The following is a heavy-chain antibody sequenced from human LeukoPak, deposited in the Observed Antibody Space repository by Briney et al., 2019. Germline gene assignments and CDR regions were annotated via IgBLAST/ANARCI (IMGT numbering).Heavy chain of an antibody. D-gene: IGHD3-3*01. CDR2: IIPIFGTA. J-gene: IGHJ6*03. CDR3: ARSPTPPLILQDSYYYYMDV. Sequence: SVKVSCKASGGTFSSYAISWVRQAPGQGLEWMGGIIPIFGTANYAQKFQGRVTITTDESTSTAYMELSSLRSEDTAVYYCARSPTPPLILQDSYYYYMDVWGKGTTVTVS. V-gene: IGHV1-69*05. CDR1: GGTFSSYA.